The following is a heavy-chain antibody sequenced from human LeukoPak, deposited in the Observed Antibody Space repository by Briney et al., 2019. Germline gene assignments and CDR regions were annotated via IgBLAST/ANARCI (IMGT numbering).Heavy chain of an antibody. CDR2: ISTSGSYI. CDR3: ATDLIHYYASGAKT. J-gene: IGHJ5*02. CDR1: GFTFSSYE. Sequence: PGGSLRLSCAASGFTFSSYEMNWVRQAPGKGLEWVSSISTSGSYIYYANSMKGRFTISRNNAKNSLYLQMNSLRVEDSAVYYCATDLIHYYASGAKTWGQGTLVTVSS. V-gene: IGHV3-21*01. D-gene: IGHD3-10*01.